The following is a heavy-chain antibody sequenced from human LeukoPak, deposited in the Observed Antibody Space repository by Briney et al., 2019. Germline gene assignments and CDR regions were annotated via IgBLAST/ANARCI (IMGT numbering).Heavy chain of an antibody. CDR1: GFTFRSYV. CDR3: AKVVGIWIGGMFDAFDV. Sequence: GGSLRLSCAASGFTFRSYVMNWVRQAPGKGLEWVSAISHSGDRTYYADSVKGRFTISRDNSKNILYLQMNGLRAEDTALYYCAKVVGIWIGGMFDAFDVWGHGTMVAVSS. CDR2: ISHSGDRT. J-gene: IGHJ3*01. V-gene: IGHV3-23*01. D-gene: IGHD2-21*01.